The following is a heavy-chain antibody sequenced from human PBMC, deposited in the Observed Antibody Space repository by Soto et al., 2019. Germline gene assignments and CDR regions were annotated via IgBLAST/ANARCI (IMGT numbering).Heavy chain of an antibody. J-gene: IGHJ6*03. V-gene: IGHV3-33*01. CDR3: ARFGPQLGYCTNGVCSYYYYYYYMDV. Sequence: GGSLRLSCAASGFTFSSYGMHWVRQAPGKGLEWVAVIWYDGSNKYYADSVKGRFTISRDNSKNTLYLQMNSLRAEDTAVYYCARFGPQLGYCTNGVCSYYYYYYYMDVWGKGTTVTVSS. CDR2: IWYDGSNK. D-gene: IGHD2-8*01. CDR1: GFTFSSYG.